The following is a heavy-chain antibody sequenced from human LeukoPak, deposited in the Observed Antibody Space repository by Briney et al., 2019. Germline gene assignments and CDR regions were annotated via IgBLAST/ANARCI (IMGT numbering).Heavy chain of an antibody. V-gene: IGHV4-38-2*02. CDR1: AFSSVYW. D-gene: IGHD6-13*01. Sequence: PSETLSLTCTVSAFSSVYWWAWIRQSPGTGLQWIGTINHYGNTFYNASLKSRLSVSVDTSKNQFFLKLTSMAAADTAVYYCARAWRNAVWYFDYWGHGILVTVSS. CDR3: ARAWRNAVWYFDY. CDR2: INHYGNT. J-gene: IGHJ4*01.